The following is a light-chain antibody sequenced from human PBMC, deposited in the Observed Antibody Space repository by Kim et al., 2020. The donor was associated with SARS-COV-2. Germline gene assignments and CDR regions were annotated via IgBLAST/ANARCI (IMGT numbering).Light chain of an antibody. CDR3: QAWDSSTYV. Sequence: VCPGQTASITCSGDKLGDKYACWYQQKAGQSPVLVIYQDSKRPSGIPARFSGSNSGNKATLTISGTQAMEEADYYCQAWDSSTYVFGTGTKVTVL. CDR1: KLGDKY. J-gene: IGLJ1*01. V-gene: IGLV3-1*01. CDR2: QDS.